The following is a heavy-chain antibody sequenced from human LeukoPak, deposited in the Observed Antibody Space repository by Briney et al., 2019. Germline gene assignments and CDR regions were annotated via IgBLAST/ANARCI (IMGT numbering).Heavy chain of an antibody. CDR2: IDPSDSYT. J-gene: IGHJ4*02. CDR3: ATLYYYDSSGYYSNFDY. Sequence: GESRGISCKGSGYTFTSYWISWVRQMPGKGLEWMGRIDPSDSYTNYSPSFQGHVTISADKSITTAYLQWSSLKASDTAMYYCATLYYYDSSGYYSNFDYWGQGTLVTVPS. CDR1: GYTFTSYW. D-gene: IGHD3-22*01. V-gene: IGHV5-10-1*01.